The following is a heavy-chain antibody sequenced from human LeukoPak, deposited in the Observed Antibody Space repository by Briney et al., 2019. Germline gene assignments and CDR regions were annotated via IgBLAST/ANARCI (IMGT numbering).Heavy chain of an antibody. V-gene: IGHV3-30*02. J-gene: IGHJ4*02. CDR3: AKVIGGSSFWYARGFDY. Sequence: PGGSLRLSCAASGFTLRTYGMRWVRQAPGKGLEWVAFIRNDESNKYYADSVKGRFTISRDNSKNTLYLQMNSLRPEDTAVYFCAKVIGGSSFWYARGFDYWGEGTLVSVSS. CDR1: GFTLRTYG. CDR2: IRNDESNK. D-gene: IGHD2-15*01.